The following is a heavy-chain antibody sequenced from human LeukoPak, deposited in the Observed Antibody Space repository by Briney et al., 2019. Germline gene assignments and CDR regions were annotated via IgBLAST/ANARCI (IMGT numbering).Heavy chain of an antibody. CDR2: IYYSGST. Sequence: PSETLSLTCTVAGGSISSYYWSWIRQPPGKGLEWIGYIYYSGSTNYNPSLKSRVTISVDTSKNQFSLKLSSVTAADTAVYYCARGPFGVAAVGAFDPWGQGTLVTVSS. CDR1: GGSISSYY. CDR3: ARGPFGVAAVGAFDP. J-gene: IGHJ5*02. D-gene: IGHD3-16*01. V-gene: IGHV4-59*01.